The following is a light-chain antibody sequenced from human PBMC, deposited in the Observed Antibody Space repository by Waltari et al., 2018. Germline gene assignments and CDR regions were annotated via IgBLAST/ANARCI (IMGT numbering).Light chain of an antibody. J-gene: IGLJ2*01. Sequence: SALTQPASVSGSPGQSITISCTGTSSDIGDFNYISWYQQHPGEGPKLIIYGVTKRPSGVSNRFSGSKSGNTASLTISVLQADDETEYFCSSYTDTNALHVVFGGGTKLSVL. CDR1: SSDIGDFNY. V-gene: IGLV2-14*03. CDR2: GVT. CDR3: SSYTDTNALHVV.